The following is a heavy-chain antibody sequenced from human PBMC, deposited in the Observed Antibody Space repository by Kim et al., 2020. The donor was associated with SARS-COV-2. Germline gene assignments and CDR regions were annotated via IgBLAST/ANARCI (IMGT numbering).Heavy chain of an antibody. CDR2: TA. D-gene: IGHD4-17*01. Sequence: TANYAQKFQGRVTITADESTSTAYMELSSLRSEDTAVYYCAREGYGDYRYWGQGTLVTVSS. J-gene: IGHJ4*02. CDR3: AREGYGDYRY. V-gene: IGHV1-69*01.